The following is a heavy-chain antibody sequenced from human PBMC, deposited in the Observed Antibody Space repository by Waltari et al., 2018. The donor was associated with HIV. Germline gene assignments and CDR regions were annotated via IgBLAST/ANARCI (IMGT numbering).Heavy chain of an antibody. CDR2: NYTRGST. CDR1: GDSINSYY. CDR3: ARLTGFYGSDGGYFDY. V-gene: IGHV4-4*07. J-gene: IGHJ4*02. D-gene: IGHD2-15*01. Sequence: QVQLQESGPGLVKPSETLSLSCSVSGDSINSYYLSWIRQPAGKGLEWLGRNYTRGSTNYNPSLNTRVTMSVDASKNQFSLKLNSVTAADTAVYYCARLTGFYGSDGGYFDYWGQGILVTVSS.